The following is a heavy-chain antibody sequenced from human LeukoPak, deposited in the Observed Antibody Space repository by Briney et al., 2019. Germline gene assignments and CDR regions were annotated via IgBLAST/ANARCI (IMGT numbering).Heavy chain of an antibody. J-gene: IGHJ4*02. Sequence: ASVKVSCKASGYTFTSYGISWVRQAPGQGLEWMGWISAYNGNTNYAQKLQGRVTMTTDTSTSTAYMELSRLRSDDTAVYYCARVLADYYDSSGYSPRFDYWGQGTLVTVSS. CDR3: ARVLADYYDSSGYSPRFDY. D-gene: IGHD3-22*01. CDR1: GYTFTSYG. V-gene: IGHV1-18*01. CDR2: ISAYNGNT.